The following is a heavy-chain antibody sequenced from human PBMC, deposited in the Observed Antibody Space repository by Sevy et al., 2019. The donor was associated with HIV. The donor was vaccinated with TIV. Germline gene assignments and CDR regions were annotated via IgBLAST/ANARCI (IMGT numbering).Heavy chain of an antibody. Sequence: GWSLRLSCAASGINFNYAWMSWVRQAPGKGLEWVGRIKSKIDGGTTDYAAPVKGRFTISRDDSKNTLYLQMNSLKIEDTAVYFCTTDPAFNKFYWGQGTLVTVSS. CDR1: GINFNYAW. CDR2: IKSKIDGGTT. V-gene: IGHV3-15*01. CDR3: TTDPAFNKFY. J-gene: IGHJ4*02.